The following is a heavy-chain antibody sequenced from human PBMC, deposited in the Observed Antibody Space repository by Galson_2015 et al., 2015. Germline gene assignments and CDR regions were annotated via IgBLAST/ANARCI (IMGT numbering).Heavy chain of an antibody. Sequence: CAISGDSVSRNNAAWNWIRQSPSRGLEWLGRTYYRSKWYNDYAVSVKSRISINPDTSKNQFSLKLSSVTPEDTAVYYCTGRGYSGYDWGYWGQGILVTASS. J-gene: IGHJ4*02. CDR3: TGRGYSGYDWGY. D-gene: IGHD5-12*01. CDR1: GDSVSRNNAA. V-gene: IGHV6-1*01. CDR2: TYYRSKWYN.